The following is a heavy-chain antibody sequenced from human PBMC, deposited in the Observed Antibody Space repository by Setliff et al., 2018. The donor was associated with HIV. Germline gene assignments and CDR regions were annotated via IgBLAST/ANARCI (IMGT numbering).Heavy chain of an antibody. J-gene: IGHJ6*03. Sequence: PSATLSLTCTVSGGSFSSYHWSWIRHRAGKGLEWIGHIYASGSTKYNPSLESRVTMSVDTSRTQFSLKLRSVTAADTAVYYCARVGASGVPSTMDYYYYMDVWGKGTTVTVS. D-gene: IGHD3-10*01. CDR3: ARVGASGVPSTMDYYYYMDV. CDR1: GGSFSSYH. V-gene: IGHV4-4*07. CDR2: IYASGST.